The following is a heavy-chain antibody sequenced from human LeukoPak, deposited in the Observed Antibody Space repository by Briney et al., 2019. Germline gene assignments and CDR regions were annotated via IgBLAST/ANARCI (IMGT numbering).Heavy chain of an antibody. J-gene: IGHJ4*02. Sequence: PGGSLRLSCAASGFTFSTYSMNWVRQAPGKGLEWVSSISSSSSYIYYADSVKGRFTISRDNAKNSLYLQMNSLRAEDTAVYYCARLDCSGGSCYPHWGQGTLVTVSS. CDR3: ARLDCSGGSCYPH. D-gene: IGHD2-15*01. V-gene: IGHV3-21*01. CDR1: GFTFSTYS. CDR2: ISSSSSYI.